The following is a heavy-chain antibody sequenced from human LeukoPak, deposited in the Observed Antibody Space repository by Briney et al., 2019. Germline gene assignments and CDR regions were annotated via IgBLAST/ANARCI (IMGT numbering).Heavy chain of an antibody. D-gene: IGHD3-3*01. Sequence: SETLSLTCIVSGGSISRSSYHWGWIRQPPGKGLEWIGSIYYSGSTYYNPSLKSRVIISVDTSKNQFSLKLSSVTAADTAVYYCARDYDFWSGYPIADDAFDIWGQGTMVTVSS. CDR2: IYYSGST. CDR1: GGSISRSSYH. J-gene: IGHJ3*02. V-gene: IGHV4-39*07. CDR3: ARDYDFWSGYPIADDAFDI.